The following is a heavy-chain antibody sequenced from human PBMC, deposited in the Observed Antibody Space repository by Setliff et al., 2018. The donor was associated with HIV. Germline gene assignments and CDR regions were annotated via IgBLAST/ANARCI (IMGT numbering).Heavy chain of an antibody. V-gene: IGHV4-61*01. CDR1: GDSVNDRSYF. CDR2: IYDSGAT. Sequence: LSLTCTVSGDSVNDRSYFWSWIRQSPGNGLEWIGWIYDSGATKYNPSLKSRATISLETSKMRFSLKLNSVSAADTAVYYCARQPYDSRSFGWFDPWGQGTLVTVSS. D-gene: IGHD3-10*01. J-gene: IGHJ5*02. CDR3: ARQPYDSRSFGWFDP.